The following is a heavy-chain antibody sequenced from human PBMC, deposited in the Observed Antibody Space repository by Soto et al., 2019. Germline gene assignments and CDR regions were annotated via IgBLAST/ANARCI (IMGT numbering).Heavy chain of an antibody. V-gene: IGHV3-23*01. CDR2: ITGGGAGT. J-gene: IGHJ4*02. CDR1: GFTFNNYA. D-gene: IGHD4-4*01. CDR3: AKCFRNYAADNFDN. Sequence: EVQLLESGGGLVQPGGSLRLSCAASGFTFNNYAMSWVRQAPGKGLEWVSTITGGGAGTYYADSVQGRFTISRDNSNNTLYLQMNSLRVEDTALYYCAKCFRNYAADNFDNWGQGTLVTVSS.